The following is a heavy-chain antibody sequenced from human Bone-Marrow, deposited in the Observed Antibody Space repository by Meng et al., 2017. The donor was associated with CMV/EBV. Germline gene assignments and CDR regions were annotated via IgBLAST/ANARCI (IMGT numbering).Heavy chain of an antibody. CDR2: INSDGSST. Sequence: GQSLKIYCAASGFSFSSYWMHWVRQAPGKGLVWVSRINSDGSSTSYADSVKGRFTISRDNAKNSLYLQMNSLSAEDTAVYYCARDHSRSSPYFDYATDVWGQGTTVTVSS. CDR1: GFSFSSYW. J-gene: IGHJ6*02. CDR3: ARDHSRSSPYFDYATDV. D-gene: IGHD6-6*01. V-gene: IGHV3-74*01.